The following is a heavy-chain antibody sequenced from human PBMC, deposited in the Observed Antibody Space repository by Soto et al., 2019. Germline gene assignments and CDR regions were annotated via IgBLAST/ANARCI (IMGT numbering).Heavy chain of an antibody. D-gene: IGHD4-17*01. Sequence: QVQLVQSGAGVKKPGSSVKVSCKASGGTFSSYAISWVRQAPGQGLEWMGGIIPIFGTANYAQKFQGRVTITAGESTSTAYLDLSSLRSEDTAVYYCAIGGDYFLSRSCFDPWGQGTLVTVSS. J-gene: IGHJ5*02. CDR2: IIPIFGTA. V-gene: IGHV1-69*12. CDR3: AIGGDYFLSRSCFDP. CDR1: GGTFSSYA.